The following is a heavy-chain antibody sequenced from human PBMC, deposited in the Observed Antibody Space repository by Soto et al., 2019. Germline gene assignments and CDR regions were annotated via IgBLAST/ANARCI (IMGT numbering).Heavy chain of an antibody. Sequence: QVQLVESGGGVVQPGRSPRLSCAASGFTFSSYGMHWVRQAPGKGLEWVAVISYDGSNKYYADSVKGRFTISRDNSKNTLYLQMNSLRAEDTAVYYCAKDHLPIWLTEIDYWGQGTLVTVSS. J-gene: IGHJ4*02. D-gene: IGHD5-18*01. CDR3: AKDHLPIWLTEIDY. CDR2: ISYDGSNK. V-gene: IGHV3-30*18. CDR1: GFTFSSYG.